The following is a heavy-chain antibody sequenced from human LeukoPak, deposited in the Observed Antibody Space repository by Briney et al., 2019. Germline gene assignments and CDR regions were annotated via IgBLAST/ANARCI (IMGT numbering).Heavy chain of an antibody. Sequence: PSQTLSLTCAVSGGSISSGGYSWSWIRQPPGKGLEWIGYIYHCGSTYYNPSLKSRVTISVDRSKNQFSLKLSSVTAADTAVYYCARSTTVTVDYWGQGTLVTVSS. CDR2: IYHCGST. D-gene: IGHD4-17*01. CDR1: GGSISSGGYS. CDR3: ARSTTVTVDY. V-gene: IGHV4-30-2*01. J-gene: IGHJ4*02.